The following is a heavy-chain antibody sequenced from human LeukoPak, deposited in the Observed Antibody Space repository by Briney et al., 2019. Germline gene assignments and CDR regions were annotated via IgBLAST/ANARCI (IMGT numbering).Heavy chain of an antibody. CDR1: GGTFSSYA. Sequence: GASVKVSCKASGGTFSSYAISWVRQTPGQGLEWMGRIIPILGIANYAQKFQGRVTITADKSTSTAYMELSSLRSEDTAVYYCARVSRGESNCDILTGPRSWFDPWGQGTLVTVSS. CDR3: ARVSRGESNCDILTGPRSWFDP. J-gene: IGHJ5*02. V-gene: IGHV1-69*04. D-gene: IGHD3-9*01. CDR2: IIPILGIA.